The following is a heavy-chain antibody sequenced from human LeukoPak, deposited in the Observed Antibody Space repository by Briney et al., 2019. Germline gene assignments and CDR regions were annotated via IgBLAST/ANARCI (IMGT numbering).Heavy chain of an antibody. V-gene: IGHV1-8*01. J-gene: IGHJ4*02. CDR2: MNPNSGNT. CDR1: GYTFASYD. Sequence: GASVKVSCKASGYTFASYDINWVRQATGQGLEWMGWMNPNSGNTGYAQKFQGRVTMTRNTSISTAYMELSSLRSEDTAVYYCARGTTMVRSQLLGYWGQGTLVTVSS. D-gene: IGHD3-10*01. CDR3: ARGTTMVRSQLLGY.